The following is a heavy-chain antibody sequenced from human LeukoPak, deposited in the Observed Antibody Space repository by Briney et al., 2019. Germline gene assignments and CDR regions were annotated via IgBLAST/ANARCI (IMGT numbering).Heavy chain of an antibody. Sequence: ASVTVSFTSSVYTFIDYFMHWVRQAPGQGREWMGWISPEGGDTHYTQRFQGRVTITRDTSISAAYMELTSLSSDDTAVYYCARNYGHNSKYFDLWGQGTLVTVSS. CDR1: VYTFIDYF. CDR2: ISPEGGDT. D-gene: IGHD4-17*01. CDR3: ARNYGHNSKYFDL. J-gene: IGHJ4*02. V-gene: IGHV1-2*02.